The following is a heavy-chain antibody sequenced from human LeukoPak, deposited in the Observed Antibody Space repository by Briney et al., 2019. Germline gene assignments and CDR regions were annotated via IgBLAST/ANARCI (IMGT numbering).Heavy chain of an antibody. V-gene: IGHV4-59*06. D-gene: IGHD3-22*01. CDR1: GGSISSYY. J-gene: IGHJ4*02. Sequence: PSETLSLTCTVSGGSISSYYWSWIRQPPGKGLEWIGYIYYSGSTYYNPSLKSRVTISVDTSKNQFSLKLSSVTAADTAVYYCARERWDYYDSSGYYSHFDYWGQGTLVTVSS. CDR3: ARERWDYYDSSGYYSHFDY. CDR2: IYYSGST.